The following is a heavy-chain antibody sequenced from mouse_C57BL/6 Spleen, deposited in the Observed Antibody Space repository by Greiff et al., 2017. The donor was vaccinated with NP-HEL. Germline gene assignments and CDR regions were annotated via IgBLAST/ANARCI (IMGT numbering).Heavy chain of an antibody. V-gene: IGHV1-19*01. CDR1: GYTFTDYY. CDR3: ARRRDYYGWYFDV. J-gene: IGHJ1*03. Sequence: VQLQQSGPVLVKPGASVKMSCKASGYTFTDYYMNWVKQSHGKSLEWIGVINPYNGGTSYNQKFKGKATLTVDKSSSTAYMELNSLTSEDAAVYYGARRRDYYGWYFDVWGTGTTVTVSS. CDR2: INPYNGGT. D-gene: IGHD1-1*01.